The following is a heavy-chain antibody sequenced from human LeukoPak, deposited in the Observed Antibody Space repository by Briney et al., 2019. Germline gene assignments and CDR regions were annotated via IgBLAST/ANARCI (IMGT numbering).Heavy chain of an antibody. D-gene: IGHD6-19*01. V-gene: IGHV3-23*01. CDR3: AKGRQWLPPNWFAP. CDR2: ISGSGGST. Sequence: GGTLRLSCAASGFTFSSYGMSWVRQAPGKGLEWVSAISGSGGSTYYAGSVKGRFTISRDNSKNTLYLQMNSLRADDTAVYYCAKGRQWLPPNWFAPWGQGTLVTVSS. CDR1: GFTFSSYG. J-gene: IGHJ5*02.